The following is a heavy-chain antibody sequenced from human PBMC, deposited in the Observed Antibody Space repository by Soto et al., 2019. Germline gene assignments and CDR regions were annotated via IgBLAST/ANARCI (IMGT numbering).Heavy chain of an antibody. CDR2: IYSGGHT. J-gene: IGHJ4*02. Sequence: QLQVQESGPGQVKPSQTLSLTCTVSGGSITSHHYYWGWIRQPPGKGLEWIGSIYSGGHTYYNPSLRSRITILVDTAKNLISLKLNSVTAADSAIYYCGSGPSTTWIDNWGLGTQVSVSS. CDR1: GGSITSHHYY. V-gene: IGHV4-39*01. CDR3: GSGPSTTWIDN. D-gene: IGHD2-2*01.